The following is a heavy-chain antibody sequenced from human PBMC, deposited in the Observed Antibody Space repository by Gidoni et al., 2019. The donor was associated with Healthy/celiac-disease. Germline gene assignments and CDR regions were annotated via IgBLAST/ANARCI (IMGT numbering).Heavy chain of an antibody. CDR2: INHSGST. D-gene: IGHD3-16*01. CDR1: GGSFSGYY. J-gene: IGHJ4*02. Sequence: QVQLQQVGAGLLKPSETLSLTCAVYGGSFSGYYWSWSRQPPGKGLEWIGEINHSGSTNYHPTLQSRVTISVDTSKNQSSLRLSSVAAADTAVYYCARRRVTVGGWGYWGQGTLVTVSS. CDR3: ARRRVTVGGWGY. V-gene: IGHV4-34*01.